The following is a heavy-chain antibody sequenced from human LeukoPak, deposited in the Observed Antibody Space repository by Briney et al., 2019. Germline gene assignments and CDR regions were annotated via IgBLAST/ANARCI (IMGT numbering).Heavy chain of an antibody. Sequence: SETLSLTCTVSGGSISSGGYYWSWIRQHPGKGLEWIGYIYYSGSTYYNPSLKSRVTISVDTSKNQFSLKLSSLTAADTAVYYCAGIAARSFDYWGEGTLVTVSS. CDR1: GGSISSGGYY. D-gene: IGHD6-6*01. CDR3: AGIAARSFDY. CDR2: IYYSGST. J-gene: IGHJ4*02. V-gene: IGHV4-31*03.